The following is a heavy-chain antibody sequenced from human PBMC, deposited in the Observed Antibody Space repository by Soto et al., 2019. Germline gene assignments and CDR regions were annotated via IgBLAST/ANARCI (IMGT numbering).Heavy chain of an antibody. CDR3: ASEAWGIAAAGSAWFDP. J-gene: IGHJ5*02. V-gene: IGHV6-1*01. CDR2: TYYRSKWYN. D-gene: IGHD6-13*01. Sequence: WVRQAPSRGLEWLGRTYYRSKWYNDYAVSVKSRITINPDTSKNQFSLQLNSVTPEDTAVYYCASEAWGIAAAGSAWFDPWGQGTLVTVSS.